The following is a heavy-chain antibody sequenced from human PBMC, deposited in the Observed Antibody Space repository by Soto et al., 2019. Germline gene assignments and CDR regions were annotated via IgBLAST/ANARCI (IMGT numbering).Heavy chain of an antibody. Sequence: QVELVQSGAEVKKPGSSVKVSCQASEDTFRKYAISWVRQAPGQGLEWMGGIIPIFGTANYAQKFQGSVTITAETSANTVYLELSSLRSEDPAVYYCARTKYDSSAYYYWYLGLWGRGALVTVSS. CDR3: ARTKYDSSAYYYWYLGL. CDR2: IIPIFGTA. D-gene: IGHD3-22*01. J-gene: IGHJ2*01. CDR1: EDTFRKYA. V-gene: IGHV1-69*06.